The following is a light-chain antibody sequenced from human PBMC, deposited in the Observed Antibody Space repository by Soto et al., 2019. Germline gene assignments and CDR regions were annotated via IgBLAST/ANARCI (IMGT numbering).Light chain of an antibody. Sequence: DIQMTQSPSALSASVGDRVTITCRASQSISDWLAWYQQKPGKAPKFLIYQASILESGVPSRFSGSGSGTEFTLTISSLQPDDFATYYCQQYHRYSVTFGGGTKVEIK. CDR3: QQYHRYSVT. CDR1: QSISDW. CDR2: QAS. V-gene: IGKV1-5*03. J-gene: IGKJ4*01.